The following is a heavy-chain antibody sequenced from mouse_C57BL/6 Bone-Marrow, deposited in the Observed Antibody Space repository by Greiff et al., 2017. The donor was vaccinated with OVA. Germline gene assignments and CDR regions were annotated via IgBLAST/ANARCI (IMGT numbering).Heavy chain of an antibody. J-gene: IGHJ3*01. V-gene: IGHV1-50*01. D-gene: IGHD1-1*01. CDR3: AREIYYYGSSYFAY. CDR2: IDPSDSYT. Sequence: QVQLQQPGAELVKPGASVKLSCKASGYTFTSYWMQWVTQRPGQGLEWIGEIDPSDSYTNYNQKFKGKATLTVDPSSSTAYMQLSSLTSEDSAVYYCAREIYYYGSSYFAYWGQGTLVTVSA. CDR1: GYTFTSYW.